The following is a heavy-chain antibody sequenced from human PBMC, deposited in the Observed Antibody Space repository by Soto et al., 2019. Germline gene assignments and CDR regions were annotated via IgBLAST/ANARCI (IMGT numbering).Heavy chain of an antibody. CDR3: ARARGYCTGPGCNFFYFYGLDV. J-gene: IGHJ6*02. CDR1: RAAISSPSNF. Sequence: SDSLTLTCTGSRAAISSPSNFWRWVRQAPGKGLEWIGFIHCRCTTSYNQSLARPLTLSVDTSNSHFSLSMSSVSAAESDVYCCARARGYCTGPGCNFFYFYGLDVWGQGPTVTLSS. CDR2: IHCRCTT. D-gene: IGHD2-8*02. V-gene: IGHV4-30-4*02.